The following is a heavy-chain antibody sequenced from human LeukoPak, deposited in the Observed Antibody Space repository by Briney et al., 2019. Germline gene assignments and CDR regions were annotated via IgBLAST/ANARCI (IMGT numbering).Heavy chain of an antibody. J-gene: IGHJ3*02. CDR2: ISSSGSTI. CDR3: ASSSGSYYSHDAFDI. V-gene: IGHV3-11*01. CDR1: GFTFSDYY. Sequence: TGGSLRLSCAASGFTFSDYYMSWIRQAPGKGLEWVSYISSSGSTIYYADSVKGRFTISRDNAKNSLYLQMSSLRAEDTAVYYCASSSGSYYSHDAFDIWGQGTMVTVSS. D-gene: IGHD1-26*01.